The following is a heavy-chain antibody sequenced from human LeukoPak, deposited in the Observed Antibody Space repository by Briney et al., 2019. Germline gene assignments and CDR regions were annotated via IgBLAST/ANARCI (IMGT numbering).Heavy chain of an antibody. D-gene: IGHD1-1*01. CDR2: IIPPFGTV. CDR3: PTPPPGYSFSNHYYYMDA. V-gene: IGHV1-69*06. Sequence: ASVKVSCKPSGGTINDYAVYWVRQAPGQGLEWMARIIPPFGTVNYAQNFQDRLTLSADKSTNTAHMELSSLRFDDTAIYYCPTPPPGYSFSNHYYYMDAWGRGTTVTVSS. CDR1: GGTINDYA. J-gene: IGHJ6*03.